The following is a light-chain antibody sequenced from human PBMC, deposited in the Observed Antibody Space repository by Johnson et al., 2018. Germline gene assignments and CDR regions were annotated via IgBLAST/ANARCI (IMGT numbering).Light chain of an antibody. CDR2: ENN. CDR1: SSNIGNNY. CDR3: GTGDSSLRAGNV. V-gene: IGLV1-51*02. J-gene: IGLJ1*01. Sequence: QSVLTQPPSVSAAPGQKVTISCSGSSSNIGNNYVSWYQQLPGTAPKLLIYENNKRPSGIPDRFSGSKSGASATLGITGLQTGDEADYYCGTGDSSLRAGNVFGTGTKVPVL.